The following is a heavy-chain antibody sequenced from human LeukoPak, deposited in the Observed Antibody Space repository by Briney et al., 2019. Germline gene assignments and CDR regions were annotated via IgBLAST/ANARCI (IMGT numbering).Heavy chain of an antibody. CDR1: GYTFTGYY. J-gene: IGHJ3*02. V-gene: IGHV1-2*02. D-gene: IGHD2-21*02. CDR3: ARERAVVVTAISSQNAFDI. Sequence: ASVKVCCKASGYTFTGYYMHWVRQAPGQGLEWMGWINPNSGGTNYAQKFQGRVTMTRDTSISTAYMELSRLRSDDTAVYYCARERAVVVTAISSQNAFDIWGQGTMVTVSS. CDR2: INPNSGGT.